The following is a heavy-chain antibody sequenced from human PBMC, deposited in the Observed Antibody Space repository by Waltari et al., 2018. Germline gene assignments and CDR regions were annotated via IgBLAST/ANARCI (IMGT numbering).Heavy chain of an antibody. D-gene: IGHD3-3*01. J-gene: IGHJ4*02. CDR3: ARVGDYDFWSGPFDY. CDR1: GGSISSYY. Sequence: QVQLQESGPGLVKPSETLSLTCTVSGGSISSYYWSWIRQPPGKGLEWIGYIYYSGCTNDNPALKSRVTISVDTSKNQFSLKLSSVTAADTAVYYCARVGDYDFWSGPFDYWGQGTLVTVSS. CDR2: IYYSGCT. V-gene: IGHV4-59*01.